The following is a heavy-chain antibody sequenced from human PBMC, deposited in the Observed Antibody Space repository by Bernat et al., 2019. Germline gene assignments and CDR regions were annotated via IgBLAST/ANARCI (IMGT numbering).Heavy chain of an antibody. Sequence: QVQLVESGGGVVQPGRSLRLSCEASKFTFSSYGMHWVRQAPGKGLEWVAVIWHDGSNENYADSVKGRFTISRDNSKNTLYLQMNGLRAEGAAVYYCARVSLYGAPASAMDVWGQGTTVTVSS. J-gene: IGHJ6*02. CDR2: IWHDGSNE. CDR3: ARVSLYGAPASAMDV. CDR1: KFTFSSYG. V-gene: IGHV3-33*01. D-gene: IGHD4-17*01.